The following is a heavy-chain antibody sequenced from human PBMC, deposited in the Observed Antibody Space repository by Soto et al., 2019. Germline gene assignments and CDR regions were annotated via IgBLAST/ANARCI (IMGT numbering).Heavy chain of an antibody. D-gene: IGHD6-6*01. CDR3: TRGLASGDY. J-gene: IGHJ4*02. V-gene: IGHV1-46*03. CDR2: INPNGGST. Sequence: QVQLVQPGAEVKKPGASVKFSCKASGYIFTNFYIHWVRQAPGQGLEWIGIINPNGGSTNYAQNFQGIVTMTRDTSTSTVYMDLSSLRSEDTAGYYCTRGLASGDYWGQGTLITVSS. CDR1: GYIFTNFY.